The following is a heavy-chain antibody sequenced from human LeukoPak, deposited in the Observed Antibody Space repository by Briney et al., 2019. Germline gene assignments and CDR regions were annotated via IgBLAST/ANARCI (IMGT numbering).Heavy chain of an antibody. CDR1: LYSFTGYY. V-gene: IGHV1-2*02. CDR3: ARDPVEDGGYRLWN. Sequence: AAVKVSCKASLYSFTGYYMHWVRQAPRQGREWVGWINPNSGGTNYGQKFQGRVTMTRDTSISKDYMELSRLRSEDTAVYYCARDPVEDGGYRLWNWGQGTLVTVS. J-gene: IGHJ4*02. CDR2: INPNSGGT. D-gene: IGHD3-16*02.